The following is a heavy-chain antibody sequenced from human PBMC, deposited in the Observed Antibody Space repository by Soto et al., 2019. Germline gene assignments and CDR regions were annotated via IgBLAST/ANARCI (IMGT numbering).Heavy chain of an antibody. CDR1: GGSLSGCC. V-gene: IGHV4-59*12. CDR2: INDSGNT. CDR3: ARDPAP. J-gene: IGHJ5*02. Sequence: PSETLSLTCTVSGGSLSGCCWSWIRQPPGKGLEWIAYINDSGNTNYNPSLKSRVTISVDKSKNQFSLKLSSVTAADTAVYYCARDPAPWGQGTLVTVSS.